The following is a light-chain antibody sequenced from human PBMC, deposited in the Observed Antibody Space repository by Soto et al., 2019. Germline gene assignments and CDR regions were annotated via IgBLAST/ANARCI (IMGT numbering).Light chain of an antibody. Sequence: DIRMTQSPSTLSASVGDRVTITCRASQILNNRLSWYQQKPGKAPNLLISGAFNLQSGVPSRFGGGGSGTDFPLTISSLQPEDFATYYCQQSYITLYSFGQGTRLEIK. CDR1: QILNNR. V-gene: IGKV1-39*01. CDR3: QQSYITLYS. CDR2: GAF. J-gene: IGKJ2*01.